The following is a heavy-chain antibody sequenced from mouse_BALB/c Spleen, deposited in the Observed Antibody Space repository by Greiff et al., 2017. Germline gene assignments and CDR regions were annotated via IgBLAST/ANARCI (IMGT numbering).Heavy chain of an antibody. J-gene: IGHJ2*01. D-gene: IGHD2-14*01. CDR1: GFSLSTSGMG. CDR3: ARRHYRYDDYFDY. V-gene: IGHV8-12*01. Sequence: QVTLKVSGPGILQPSQTLSLTCSFSGFSLSTSGMGVSWIRQPSGKGLEWLAHIYWDDDKRYNPSLKSRLTISKDTSSNQVFLKITSVDTADTATYYCARRHYRYDDYFDYWGQGTTLTVSS. CDR2: IYWDDDK.